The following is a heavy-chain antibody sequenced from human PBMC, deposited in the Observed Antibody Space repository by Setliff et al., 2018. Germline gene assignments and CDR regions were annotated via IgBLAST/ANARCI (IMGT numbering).Heavy chain of an antibody. CDR3: ARGPLTTNRRRAFDI. Sequence: SETLSLTCAVYGGSFSGYYGSWIRQPPGKGLEWMGEINHSGSTNYNPSLKGRVTISVDTSKNQFSLKLSAGTAADPAVYYCARGPLTTNRRRAFDIWGQGTMVTVSS. CDR2: INHSGST. D-gene: IGHD4-17*01. J-gene: IGHJ3*02. CDR1: GGSFSGYY. V-gene: IGHV4-34*09.